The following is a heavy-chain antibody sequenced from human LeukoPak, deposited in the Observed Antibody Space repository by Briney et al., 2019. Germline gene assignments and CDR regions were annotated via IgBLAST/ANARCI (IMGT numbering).Heavy chain of an antibody. Sequence: GGSLRLSCAASGFTLSSYGMNWVRQAPGKGLEWVSAISGSGGSTYYADSVKGRFTISRDNSKNTLYLQMNSLRAEDTAVYYCAKDGYGSSWYNAAFDIWGQGTMVTVSS. CDR3: AKDGYGSSWYNAAFDI. V-gene: IGHV3-23*01. CDR2: ISGSGGST. J-gene: IGHJ3*02. D-gene: IGHD6-13*01. CDR1: GFTLSSYG.